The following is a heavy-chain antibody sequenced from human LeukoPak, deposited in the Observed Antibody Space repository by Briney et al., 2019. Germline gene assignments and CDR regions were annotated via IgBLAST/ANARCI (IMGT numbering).Heavy chain of an antibody. D-gene: IGHD1-1*01. CDR1: GFTFSSYE. J-gene: IGHJ3*02. Sequence: GGSLRLSCAASGFTFSSYEMNWVRQAPGKGLEWISYISASGTITHYADSVEGRFTISRDNAKNSLYLQMNSLRAEDTAVYYCARVRTTWRAFDIWGQGTMVTVSS. CDR3: ARVRTTWRAFDI. CDR2: ISASGTIT. V-gene: IGHV3-48*03.